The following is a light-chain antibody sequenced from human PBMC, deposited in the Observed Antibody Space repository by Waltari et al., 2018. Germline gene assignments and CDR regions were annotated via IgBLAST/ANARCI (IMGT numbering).Light chain of an antibody. V-gene: IGLV2-14*03. CDR2: GVN. J-gene: IGLJ2*01. Sequence: QSAPTQPPSVSGSPGQSVTVPCTGTSSDVGGYTYVSWYQHHPGKAPKLMIYGVNNRPSGVSDRFSGSKSGNTASLTISGLQPEDEADYYCCSYTTGSTWVFGGGTRLTVL. CDR3: CSYTTGSTWV. CDR1: SSDVGGYTY.